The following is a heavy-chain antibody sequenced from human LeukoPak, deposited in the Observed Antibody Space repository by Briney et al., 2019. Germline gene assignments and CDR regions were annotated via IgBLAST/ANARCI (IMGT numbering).Heavy chain of an antibody. V-gene: IGHV1-46*01. CDR2: INPSGGST. J-gene: IGHJ4*02. CDR3: ARVGARYYGSGSYDY. D-gene: IGHD3-10*01. Sequence: ASVKVSCKASGYTFTSCYMHWVRQAPGQGLEWMGIINPSGGSTSYAQKFQGRVTMTRDMSTSTVYMELSSLRSEDTAVYYCARVGARYYGSGSYDYWGQGTLVTVSS. CDR1: GYTFTSCY.